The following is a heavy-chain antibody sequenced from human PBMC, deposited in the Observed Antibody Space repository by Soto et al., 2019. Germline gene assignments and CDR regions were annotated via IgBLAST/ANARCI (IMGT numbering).Heavy chain of an antibody. CDR3: ARVGIGYCSSTSCPAEY. Sequence: GESLNISCKGSGFTFTAYWIGWVRQMPGKGLEWMGIMFPGDSTTRYSPSFQGQVTMSADKSISTAYLQWNSLKASDTAMYYCARVGIGYCSSTSCPAEYWGQGDLVTV. D-gene: IGHD2-2*01. CDR1: GFTFTAYW. CDR2: MFPGDSTT. V-gene: IGHV5-51*01. J-gene: IGHJ4*02.